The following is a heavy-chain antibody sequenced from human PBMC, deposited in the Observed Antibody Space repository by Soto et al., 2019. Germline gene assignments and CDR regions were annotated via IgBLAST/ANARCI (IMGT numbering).Heavy chain of an antibody. V-gene: IGHV3-30*18. D-gene: IGHD3-3*01. CDR3: AKDGTYYDFWSGFKQRTDYYYIDV. Sequence: GGSLRLSCAASGFTFSSYSMHWVRQAPGKGLEWVAFISYGGSNKYYADSVKGRFTISRDNSKNTLYLQMNSLRAEDTAVYYCAKDGTYYDFWSGFKQRTDYYYIDVWGKGTTVTVSS. J-gene: IGHJ6*03. CDR1: GFTFSSYS. CDR2: ISYGGSNK.